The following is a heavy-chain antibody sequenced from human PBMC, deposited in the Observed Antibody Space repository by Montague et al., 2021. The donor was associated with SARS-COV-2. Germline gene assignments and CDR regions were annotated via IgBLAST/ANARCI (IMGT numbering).Heavy chain of an antibody. V-gene: IGHV4-59*01. Sequence: SETLSLTCTVSGGSISSYYWSWIRQPPGKGLEWIGYIYYSGSTNYNPSLKSRVTISVDTSKNQFSLKLSSVTAADTAVYYCARAVGSMYSSGWYYYYYGMDVWGQGTTVTV. D-gene: IGHD6-19*01. J-gene: IGHJ6*02. CDR3: ARAVGSMYSSGWYYYYYGMDV. CDR2: IYYSGST. CDR1: GGSISSYY.